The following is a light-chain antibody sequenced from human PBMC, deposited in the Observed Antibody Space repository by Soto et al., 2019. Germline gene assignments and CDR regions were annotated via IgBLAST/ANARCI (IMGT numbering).Light chain of an antibody. J-gene: IGLJ1*01. CDR1: SNDVGGYKY. Sequence: QSALTQPASVSGSPGQSITISCTGTSNDVGGYKYVSWYQQHPGKAPKLMIYEVGYRPSGVSNRFSGSKSGNTASLTISGLQAEDEADYYCSSYTSGSTYVFGTGTKLTVL. CDR3: SSYTSGSTYV. V-gene: IGLV2-14*01. CDR2: EVG.